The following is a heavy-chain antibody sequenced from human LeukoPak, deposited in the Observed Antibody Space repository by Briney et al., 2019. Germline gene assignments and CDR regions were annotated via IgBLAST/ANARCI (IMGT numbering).Heavy chain of an antibody. D-gene: IGHD1-26*01. CDR1: GFTFSSYS. Sequence: GGSLRLSCAASGFTFSSYSMNWVRQAPGKGLEWVSSISSSSSYIYYADSVKGRFTISRDNAKNSLYLQMNSLRAEDTAVYYCARDSVFDGSYLGYWGQGTLVTVSS. V-gene: IGHV3-21*01. CDR2: ISSSSSYI. CDR3: ARDSVFDGSYLGY. J-gene: IGHJ4*02.